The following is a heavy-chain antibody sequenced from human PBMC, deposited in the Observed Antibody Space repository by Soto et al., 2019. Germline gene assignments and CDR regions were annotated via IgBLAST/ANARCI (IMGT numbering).Heavy chain of an antibody. V-gene: IGHV1-46*03. Sequence: QVQLVQSGAEVKKPGASVNVSCKASGYTFTSYYIHWVRQAPGQGLEWMGVVNPSGGSTSYPQKFQGRVTMTSDTSTSTVYMELRSLRSEDRAVYYCVREYCSSGFCYEDALDFWGQGTLVTVSS. D-gene: IGHD2-15*01. J-gene: IGHJ3*01. CDR2: VNPSGGST. CDR1: GYTFTSYY. CDR3: VREYCSSGFCYEDALDF.